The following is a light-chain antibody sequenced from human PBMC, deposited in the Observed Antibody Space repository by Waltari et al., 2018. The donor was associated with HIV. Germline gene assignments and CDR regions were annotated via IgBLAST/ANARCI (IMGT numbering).Light chain of an antibody. V-gene: IGLV1-51*01. CDR3: GTWDSSLNAVL. Sequence: QSVLTQPPSVSAAPGQKVTISCPGRNSNIGHNFVSWFQQLPGIAPKLLIYANNKRPSGIPDRFSASKSGTSATLGITGLQTGDEADYYCGTWDSSLNAVLFGGGTKLTVL. J-gene: IGLJ2*01. CDR1: NSNIGHNF. CDR2: ANN.